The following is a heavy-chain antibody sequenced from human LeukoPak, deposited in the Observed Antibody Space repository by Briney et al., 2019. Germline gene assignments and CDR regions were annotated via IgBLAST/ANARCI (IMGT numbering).Heavy chain of an antibody. J-gene: IGHJ4*02. CDR3: ARVIRRFREFSSDY. V-gene: IGHV3-48*02. CDR2: ISSRSSSI. CDR1: GFTFSNYS. D-gene: IGHD3-10*01. Sequence: GGSLRLSRVVSGFTFSNYSMNWVRQDPRKGPEWLSYISSRSSSIYYLDSVKGRFTISRDNAKNSLYLQMNSLRDEDTAVYYCARVIRRFREFSSDYWGQGTLVTVSS.